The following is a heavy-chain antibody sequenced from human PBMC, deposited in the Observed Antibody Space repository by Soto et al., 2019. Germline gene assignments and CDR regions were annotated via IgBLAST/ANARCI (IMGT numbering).Heavy chain of an antibody. CDR1: GFTFKTYG. CDR2: IAFDGSNN. J-gene: IGHJ4*02. V-gene: IGHV3-30*03. Sequence: QVQLVESGGGVVQPGKSLRLSCAASGFTFKTYGMHWVRQAPGKGLEWLAVIAFDGSNNYTADSVKGRFTISRDNSRNTLYLQIDSLRPQDTAMYYCATLSITSRPFDHWGQGTLVTVSS. D-gene: IGHD6-6*01. CDR3: ATLSITSRPFDH.